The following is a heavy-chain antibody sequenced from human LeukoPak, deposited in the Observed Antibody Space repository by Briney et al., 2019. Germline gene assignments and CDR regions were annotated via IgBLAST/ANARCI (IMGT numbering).Heavy chain of an antibody. CDR2: ISHNGNVN. J-gene: IGHJ6*01. CDR3: ARGGGLDV. D-gene: IGHD3-16*01. V-gene: IGHV3-7*03. CDR1: GFTFSSYW. Sequence: GGSLRLSCAASGFTFSSYWMNWARQAPGKGLEWVASISHNGNVNYYVDSVKGRFTISRDNAKNSLYLQMSNLRAEDTAVYFCARGGGLDVWXQXATVTVSS.